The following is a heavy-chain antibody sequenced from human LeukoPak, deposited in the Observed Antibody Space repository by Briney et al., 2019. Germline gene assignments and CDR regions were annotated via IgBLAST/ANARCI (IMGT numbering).Heavy chain of an antibody. V-gene: IGHV3-11*01. J-gene: IGHJ4*02. CDR2: ISRSGSTK. CDR3: AKGLERESRLDS. Sequence: GGSLRLSCAASGFTFSDYNMRWIRQAPGKGLEWVSSISRSGSTKYYADSVRGRFTISTDNSKNTLYLQMNSLRTEDTALYYCAKGLERESRLDSWGQGTLVTVSS. D-gene: IGHD1-1*01. CDR1: GFTFSDYN.